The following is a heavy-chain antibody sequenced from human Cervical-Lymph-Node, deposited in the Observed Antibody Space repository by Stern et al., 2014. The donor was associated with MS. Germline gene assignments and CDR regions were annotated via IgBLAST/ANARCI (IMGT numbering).Heavy chain of an antibody. V-gene: IGHV2-26*01. Sequence: QVTLRESGPVLVNPTETLTLTCTVSGFSLRNARMGVSWIRQPPGTDLEWLAHIFANDEKTYSTSLKFSLTISKDTSKSQVVLTMTPMDPVDTATYYCARMMQHLAGDAFDIWGQGTVVTVSS. J-gene: IGHJ3*02. CDR2: IFANDEK. CDR3: ARMMQHLAGDAFDI. D-gene: IGHD6-13*01. CDR1: GFSLRNARMG.